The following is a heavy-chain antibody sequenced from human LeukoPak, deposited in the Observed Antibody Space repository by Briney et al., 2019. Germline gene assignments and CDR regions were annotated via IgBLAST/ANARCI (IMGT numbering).Heavy chain of an antibody. V-gene: IGHV5-51*01. J-gene: IGHJ4*02. CDR3: AKLVGDSSGYTTGFDY. Sequence: GESLKISCKGSGYSFTNDWIGWVRQMPGKGLERMGIIYPGDSDTTYSPSFQGQVTISADKSISTAYLQWSSLKASDTAMYYCAKLVGDSSGYTTGFDYWGQGTLVTVSS. D-gene: IGHD3-22*01. CDR1: GYSFTNDW. CDR2: IYPGDSDT.